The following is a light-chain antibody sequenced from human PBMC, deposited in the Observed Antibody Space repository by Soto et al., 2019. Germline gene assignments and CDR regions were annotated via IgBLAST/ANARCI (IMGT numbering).Light chain of an antibody. V-gene: IGKV1D-12*01. Sequence: DIQVTQSPSSVSASVGDRVTITCRASQDINNWLAWYQQKPGKAPKLLIYTTSNLQSGVPSRFSGSGSGTDFTLTINSLQPEDFATYECQKANSFPLTFGGGTKVEIK. CDR1: QDINNW. J-gene: IGKJ4*01. CDR3: QKANSFPLT. CDR2: TTS.